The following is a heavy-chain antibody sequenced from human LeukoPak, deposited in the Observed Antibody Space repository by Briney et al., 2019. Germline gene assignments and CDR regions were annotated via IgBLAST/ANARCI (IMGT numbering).Heavy chain of an antibody. Sequence: SETLSLTCTVSGGSMSNNNYYWAWIRQPPGKGLECIGSIYYSGSPYYNPSLKSRVTISVDTSKNQFSLRLSSVTAADTAVYYCATWRTAKTGFDYWGQGTLVTVSS. D-gene: IGHD1-1*01. J-gene: IGHJ4*02. V-gene: IGHV4-39*01. CDR2: IYYSGSP. CDR3: ATWRTAKTGFDY. CDR1: GGSMSNNNYY.